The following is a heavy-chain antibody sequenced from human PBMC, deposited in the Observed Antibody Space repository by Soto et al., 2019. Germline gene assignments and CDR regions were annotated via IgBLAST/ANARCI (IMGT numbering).Heavy chain of an antibody. CDR1: GFTFSSYS. V-gene: IGHV3-7*01. CDR3: VRENYFDY. J-gene: IGHJ4*02. CDR2: INEDGGNR. Sequence: SLRLSCAASGFTFSSYSMSWVRQAPGKRLEWVSNINEDGGNRSYADSVKGRFTISRDNAKNSLYLQMSSLGADDTAVYYCVRENYFDYWGQGILVTVSS.